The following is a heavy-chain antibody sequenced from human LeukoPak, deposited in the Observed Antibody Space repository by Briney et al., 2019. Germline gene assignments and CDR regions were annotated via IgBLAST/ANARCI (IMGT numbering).Heavy chain of an antibody. V-gene: IGHV3-7*01. D-gene: IGHD2-2*01. Sequence: GGSLRLSCAASGFSFNGDWMNWVRQAPGKGLEWVANIKPDGSQTYYGDSVKGRFSISRDNAKKLLFLQMNSLRAEDTAVYYCVRDGPAFLDFDYWGQGTLVTVSS. CDR3: VRDGPAFLDFDY. CDR2: IKPDGSQT. CDR1: GFSFNGDW. J-gene: IGHJ4*02.